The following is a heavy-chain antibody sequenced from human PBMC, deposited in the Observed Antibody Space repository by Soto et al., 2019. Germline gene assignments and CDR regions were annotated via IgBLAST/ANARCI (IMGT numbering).Heavy chain of an antibody. CDR2: ISSDGINK. Sequence: QVQLVESGGGAVQPGRSLRLSCAASGFTFSNNGIHWVRQAPGKGLEWVAVISSDGINKYYADSVKGRSTISRDNSKNTLFLQMNSLRVEDTAVYYCAMDRDGGSSRFDYWGQGTLVTVSS. V-gene: IGHV3-30*03. CDR3: AMDRDGGSSRFDY. CDR1: GFTFSNNG. J-gene: IGHJ4*02. D-gene: IGHD2-15*01.